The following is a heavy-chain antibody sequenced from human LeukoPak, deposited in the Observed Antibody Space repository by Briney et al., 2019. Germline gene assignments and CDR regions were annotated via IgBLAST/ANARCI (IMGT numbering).Heavy chain of an antibody. J-gene: IGHJ4*02. D-gene: IGHD1-26*01. V-gene: IGHV4-39*01. Sequence: PSETLSLTCSAPGDSISSSNYYWGWIRQPPGKGLEWIGSFYYGGSTYYNPSLKSRVTIPVDTSKNQFSLKLSSVTAADTAVYYCARHSGHSVSYLFGFDIWGQGTLVTVSS. CDR2: FYYGGST. CDR3: ARHSGHSVSYLFGFDI. CDR1: GDSISSSNYY.